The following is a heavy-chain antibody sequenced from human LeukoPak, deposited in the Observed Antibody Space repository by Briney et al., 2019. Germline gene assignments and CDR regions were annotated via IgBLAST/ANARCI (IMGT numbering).Heavy chain of an antibody. CDR3: AKDIRTGWYGAFDI. D-gene: IGHD6-19*01. CDR2: ISYDGSNK. CDR1: GFTFSSYA. V-gene: IGHV3-30-3*01. J-gene: IGHJ4*02. Sequence: PGGSLRLSCAASGFTFSSYAMHWVRQAPGKGLEWVAVISYDGSNKYYAGSVKGRFTISRDNSKNTLYLQMNSLRAEDTAVYYCAKDIRTGWYGAFDIWGQGTLVTVSS.